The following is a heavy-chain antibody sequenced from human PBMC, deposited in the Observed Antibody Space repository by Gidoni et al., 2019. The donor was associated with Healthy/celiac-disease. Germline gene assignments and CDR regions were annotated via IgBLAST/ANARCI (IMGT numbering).Heavy chain of an antibody. CDR3: AKDADHYYYYYMDV. J-gene: IGHJ6*03. CDR2: ISYDGSNK. V-gene: IGHV3-30*18. Sequence: HWVRQAPGKGLEWVAVISYDGSNKYYADSVKGRFTISRDNSKNTLYLQMNSLRAEDTAVYYCAKDADHYYYYYMDVWGKGTTVTVSS.